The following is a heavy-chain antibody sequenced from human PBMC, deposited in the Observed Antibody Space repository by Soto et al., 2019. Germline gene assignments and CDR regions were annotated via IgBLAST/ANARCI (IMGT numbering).Heavy chain of an antibody. Sequence: QVQLVESGGGVVQPGRSLRLSCAASGLTFGTYGRHWVRQAPGKGLEWVALIWYDGSNKYYAASVKGRFTISRDNSKNTLYLQMNSLRAEDTAVYFCARRYYYYMDVWGNGTTVTVSS. CDR1: GLTFGTYG. CDR2: IWYDGSNK. V-gene: IGHV3-33*01. J-gene: IGHJ6*03. CDR3: ARRYYYYMDV. D-gene: IGHD2-15*01.